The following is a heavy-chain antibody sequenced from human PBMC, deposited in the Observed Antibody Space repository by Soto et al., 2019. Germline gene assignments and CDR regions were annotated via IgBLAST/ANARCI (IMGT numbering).Heavy chain of an antibody. Sequence: SETLSLTCAVSGGSISSSNWWSWVRQPPGKGLEWIGEIYHSGSTNYNPSLKSRVTISVDKSKNQFSLKLSSVTAADTAVYYCARGKGGGGSGSYSVYYGMDVWGQGTTVTVSS. J-gene: IGHJ6*02. CDR3: ARGKGGGGSGSYSVYYGMDV. CDR1: GGSISSSNW. D-gene: IGHD3-10*01. V-gene: IGHV4-4*02. CDR2: IYHSGST.